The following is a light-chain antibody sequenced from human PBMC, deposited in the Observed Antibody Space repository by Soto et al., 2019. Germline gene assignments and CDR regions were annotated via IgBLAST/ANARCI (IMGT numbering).Light chain of an antibody. J-gene: IGKJ3*01. V-gene: IGKV3-20*01. CDR2: GAS. CDR3: QQYDTTPFT. Sequence: ENVLTQSPGTQSLSPGERATLSCRASQIVSNNYLAWYQLKPGQAPRLLIYGASNRASGIPDRFSGSGSGTDFALTISRLEPEDFAVYYCQQYDTTPFTFVPGTKVDIK. CDR1: QIVSNNY.